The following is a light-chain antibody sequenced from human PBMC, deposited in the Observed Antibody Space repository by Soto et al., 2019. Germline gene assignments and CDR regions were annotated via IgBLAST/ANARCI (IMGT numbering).Light chain of an antibody. CDR3: QQYGSSPRT. CDR1: QSVSSSY. CDR2: GAS. Sequence: EILLTQSPSSLSLSSGETATLSWRGSQSVSSSYLAWYQQKPGQAPRLLIYGASSRATGIPDRFSGSGSGTDFTLTISRLEPEDFAVYYCQQYGSSPRTFGQGTKVDIK. J-gene: IGKJ1*01. V-gene: IGKV3-20*01.